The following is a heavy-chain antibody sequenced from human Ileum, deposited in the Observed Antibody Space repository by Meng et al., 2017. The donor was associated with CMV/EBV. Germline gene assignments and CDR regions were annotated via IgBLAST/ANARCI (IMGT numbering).Heavy chain of an antibody. V-gene: IGHV1-2*02. D-gene: IGHD2-2*02. Sequence: ASVKVSCKASGYTFTGYYMHWVRQAPGQGLEWMGWINPNSGGANYAQKFKGRVTMTRDTSISTAYMELSRLRSDDTAVYYCARLVTPRIPIDYWGQGTLVTVSS. CDR2: INPNSGGA. CDR3: ARLVTPRIPIDY. J-gene: IGHJ4*02. CDR1: GYTFTGYY.